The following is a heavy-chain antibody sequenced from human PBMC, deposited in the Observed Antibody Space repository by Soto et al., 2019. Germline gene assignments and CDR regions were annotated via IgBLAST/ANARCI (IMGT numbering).Heavy chain of an antibody. Sequence: VQPVQSGVEVKKPGASVKVSCKASGYTFTNYGISWVRQAPGQGLEWMGWINTYNGNTNYAQKVQGRVTMTTETSTSTAYMELRSLRSDDTAVYYCARDLLYSTRSTVRFDIWGQGTMLTVSS. CDR1: GYTFTNYG. D-gene: IGHD6-13*01. V-gene: IGHV1-18*01. CDR2: INTYNGNT. CDR3: ARDLLYSTRSTVRFDI. J-gene: IGHJ3*02.